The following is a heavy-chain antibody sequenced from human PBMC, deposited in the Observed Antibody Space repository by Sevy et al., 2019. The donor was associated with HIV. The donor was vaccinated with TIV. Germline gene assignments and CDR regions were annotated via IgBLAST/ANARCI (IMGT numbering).Heavy chain of an antibody. CDR2: ISGSGGST. CDR3: AKGYGDYGSYFDY. D-gene: IGHD4-17*01. CDR1: GFTFSSYA. V-gene: IGHV3-23*01. Sequence: GGSLRLSCAASGFTFSSYAMSWVRQAPGKGLEWVSAISGSGGSTYYADSVKGRFTISRDNSKNTLYLQMNSLRAEDTAVYYWAKGYGDYGSYFDYWGQGTLVTGSS. J-gene: IGHJ4*02.